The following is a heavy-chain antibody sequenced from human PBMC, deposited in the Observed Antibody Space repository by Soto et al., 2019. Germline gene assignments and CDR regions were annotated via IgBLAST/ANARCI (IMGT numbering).Heavy chain of an antibody. Sequence: QVQLQQWGAGLLKPSETLSLTCAVYGGSFSGYYWSWIRHPPGKGLEWIGEINHSGSTNSNPSLKSRVTISVDTSKNQFSLKLSSVTAADTAVYYCARGPSSADYGDYGDYWGQGTLVTVSS. V-gene: IGHV4-34*01. CDR2: INHSGST. CDR3: ARGPSSADYGDYGDY. CDR1: GGSFSGYY. D-gene: IGHD4-17*01. J-gene: IGHJ4*02.